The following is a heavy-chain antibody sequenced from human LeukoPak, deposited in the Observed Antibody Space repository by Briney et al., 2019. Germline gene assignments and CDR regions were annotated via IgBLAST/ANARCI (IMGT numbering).Heavy chain of an antibody. CDR3: AKSGFPHGSGSYHPDY. J-gene: IGHJ4*02. CDR1: GFTFSSYW. CDR2: IRYDGSNK. D-gene: IGHD3-10*01. Sequence: PGGSLRLSCAASGFTFSSYWMSWVRQAPGKGLEWVAFIRYDGSNKYYADSVKGRFTISRDNSKNTLSLQMNSLRAKDTAVYSCAKSGFPHGSGSYHPDYWGQGTLVTVSS. V-gene: IGHV3-30*02.